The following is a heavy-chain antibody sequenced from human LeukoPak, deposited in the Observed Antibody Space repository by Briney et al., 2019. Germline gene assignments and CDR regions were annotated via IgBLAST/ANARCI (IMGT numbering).Heavy chain of an antibody. CDR2: ISSSSSSI. Sequence: GGSLRLSCAASGFTFSTYGMNWVRQAPGKGLEWVSYISSSSSSIYYADSVKGRFTISRDNARNSLYLQMNSLRDEDTAVYYCARNPHSSGWYPLDYWGQGTLVTVSS. CDR3: ARNPHSSGWYPLDY. J-gene: IGHJ4*02. D-gene: IGHD6-19*01. V-gene: IGHV3-48*02. CDR1: GFTFSTYG.